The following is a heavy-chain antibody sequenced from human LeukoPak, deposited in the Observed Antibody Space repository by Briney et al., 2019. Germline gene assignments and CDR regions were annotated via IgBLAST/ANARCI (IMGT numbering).Heavy chain of an antibody. Sequence: QPGGSLRLSCAASGFTFSSFGMHWVRQAPGKGLEWVALISNDGSNKYYADSVKGRFTISRDNSKNTLYLQMNSLRAEDTAVYYCAKDRRSCGGDCYRVDYWGQGTLVTVSS. CDR3: AKDRRSCGGDCYRVDY. V-gene: IGHV3-30*18. D-gene: IGHD2-21*02. CDR1: GFTFSSFG. CDR2: ISNDGSNK. J-gene: IGHJ4*02.